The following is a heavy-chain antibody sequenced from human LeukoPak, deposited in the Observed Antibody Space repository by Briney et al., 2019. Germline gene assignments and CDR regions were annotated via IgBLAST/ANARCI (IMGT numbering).Heavy chain of an antibody. CDR1: GFTFSSYA. J-gene: IGHJ4*02. CDR3: AEAPHYYDSSGQDY. D-gene: IGHD3-22*01. Sequence: PGGSLRLSCAASGFTFSSYAMSWVRQAPGKGLEWVSAISGSGGSTYYADSVKGRFTISRDNSKNTLYLQMNSLGAEDTAVYYCAEAPHYYDSSGQDYWGQGTLVTVSS. V-gene: IGHV3-23*01. CDR2: ISGSGGST.